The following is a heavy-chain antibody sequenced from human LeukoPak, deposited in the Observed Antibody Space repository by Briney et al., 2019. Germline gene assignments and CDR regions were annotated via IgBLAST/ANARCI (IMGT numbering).Heavy chain of an antibody. D-gene: IGHD1-26*01. CDR1: GYTFTSYA. CDR3: ARGSDISGSYSLFDY. J-gene: IGHJ4*02. Sequence: ASVKVSCKASGYTFTSYAMNWVRQAPGQGLEWMGWINTNTGSPTYAQGFTGRFVFSLDTSVSTAYLQISSLKAEDTAVYYCARGSDISGSYSLFDYWGQGTLVTVSS. CDR2: INTNTGSP. V-gene: IGHV7-4-1*02.